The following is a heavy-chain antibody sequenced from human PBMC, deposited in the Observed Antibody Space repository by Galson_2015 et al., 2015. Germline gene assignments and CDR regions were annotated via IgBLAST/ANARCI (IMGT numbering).Heavy chain of an antibody. CDR2: ISSTTTYI. Sequence: SLRLSCAASEFTFSSYYMSWVRQAPGKGLEWVSSISSTTTYIYYEDSVKGRFTISRDNAKNSLYLQMNSMGAEDTAVYYCARQILDYDFWGGYYPTNFDYWGQGTLVTVSS. CDR1: EFTFSSYY. V-gene: IGHV3-21*01. J-gene: IGHJ4*02. CDR3: ARQILDYDFWGGYYPTNFDY. D-gene: IGHD3-3*01.